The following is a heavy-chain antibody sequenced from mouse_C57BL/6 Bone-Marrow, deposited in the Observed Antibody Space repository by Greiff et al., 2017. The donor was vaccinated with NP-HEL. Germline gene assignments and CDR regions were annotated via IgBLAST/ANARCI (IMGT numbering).Heavy chain of an antibody. Sequence: VQLQQSGTVLARPGASVKMSCKTSGYTFTSYWMHWVKQRPGQGLEWIGAIYPGNSDTSYNQKFKGKATLTAVTSASTAYMELSSLTKEDSAVYYGTRGGDNSNCRYFDVWGTGTTLTVSS. CDR1: GYTFTSYW. J-gene: IGHJ1*03. D-gene: IGHD2-5*01. CDR3: TRGGDNSNCRYFDV. V-gene: IGHV1-5*01. CDR2: IYPGNSDT.